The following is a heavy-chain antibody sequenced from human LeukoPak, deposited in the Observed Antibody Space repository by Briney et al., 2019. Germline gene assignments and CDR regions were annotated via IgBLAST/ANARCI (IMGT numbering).Heavy chain of an antibody. Sequence: PGGSLRLSCAASGFTFSSYSMNWVRQAPGKGLEWVSSISSSSSYIYYADSVKGRFTISRDNAKNSLYLQMNSLRAEDTAVYYCARKYYDILTGYSPFDYWGQGTLVTVSS. J-gene: IGHJ4*02. D-gene: IGHD3-9*01. V-gene: IGHV3-21*01. CDR2: ISSSSSYI. CDR1: GFTFSSYS. CDR3: ARKYYDILTGYSPFDY.